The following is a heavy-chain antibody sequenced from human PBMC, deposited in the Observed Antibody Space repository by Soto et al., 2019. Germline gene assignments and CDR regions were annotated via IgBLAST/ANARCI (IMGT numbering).Heavy chain of an antibody. V-gene: IGHV4-34*01. Sequence: PSETLSLTCAVYGGSFIGYYWSWILQPPWKGLEWIGEINHSGSTNYNPSLKSRVTISVDTSKNQFSLKLSSVTAADTAVYYCARQVVGFLEWLLAVDYYYGMDVWGQGTTVTVSS. D-gene: IGHD3-3*02. CDR2: INHSGST. CDR1: GGSFIGYY. CDR3: ARQVVGFLEWLLAVDYYYGMDV. J-gene: IGHJ6*02.